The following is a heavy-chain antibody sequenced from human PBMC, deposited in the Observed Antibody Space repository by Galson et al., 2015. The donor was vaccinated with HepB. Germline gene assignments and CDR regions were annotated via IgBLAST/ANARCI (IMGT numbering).Heavy chain of an antibody. CDR3: ARDNWEFTLRTTGYYYYYMDV. V-gene: IGHV3-7*03. CDR2: IKQDGSAK. J-gene: IGHJ6*03. D-gene: IGHD1-7*01. CDR1: GFTFSSYW. Sequence: SLRLSCAASGFTFSSYWMSWVRQAPGKGQGWVANIKQDGSAKYYVDSVKGRFTIPRDNAKNSLYLQMNSLRAEYTAVYYCARDNWEFTLRTTGYYYYYMDVWGKGTTVTASS.